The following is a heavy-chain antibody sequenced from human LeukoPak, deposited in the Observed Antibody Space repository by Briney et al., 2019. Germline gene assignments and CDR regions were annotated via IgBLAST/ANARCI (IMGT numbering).Heavy chain of an antibody. V-gene: IGHV1-2*02. CDR3: AREDFCSSGNCFDP. Sequence: ASVKVSCKASGYTFTGYYIHWVRQAPGQGLEWMGWINPKSGGANYAQKFQGRVTMTRDTSISTAYMELSRLRSIDTAVYHCAREDFCSSGNCFDPWGQGTLVTVSS. CDR1: GYTFTGYY. CDR2: INPKSGGA. D-gene: IGHD6-13*01. J-gene: IGHJ5*02.